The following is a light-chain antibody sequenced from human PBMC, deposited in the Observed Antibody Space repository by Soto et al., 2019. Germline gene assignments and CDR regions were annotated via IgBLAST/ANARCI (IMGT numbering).Light chain of an antibody. CDR1: QGISNY. J-gene: IGKJ1*01. V-gene: IGKV1-39*01. Sequence: DIQMTQSPSSLSASVGDRVTITCRARQGISNYLNWYQQKPGKAPKLLISAASSLQSGVPSRFSGSGSGTDFTLTISSLQPEDFATYYCQQRYSTPQTFGQGTKVEIK. CDR3: QQRYSTPQT. CDR2: AAS.